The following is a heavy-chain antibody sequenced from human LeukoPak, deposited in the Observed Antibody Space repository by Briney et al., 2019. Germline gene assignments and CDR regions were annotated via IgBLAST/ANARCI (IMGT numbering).Heavy chain of an antibody. J-gene: IGHJ6*03. Sequence: PSQTLSLTCTVSGGSISSGGYYWSWIRQHPGKGLEWIGYIYYSGSTYYNPSLKSRVTISVDTSKNQFPLKLSSVTAADTAVYYCARKVADSSGYYPNYYYYMDVWGKGTTVTVSS. D-gene: IGHD3-22*01. V-gene: IGHV4-31*03. CDR1: GGSISSGGYY. CDR3: ARKVADSSGYYPNYYYYMDV. CDR2: IYYSGST.